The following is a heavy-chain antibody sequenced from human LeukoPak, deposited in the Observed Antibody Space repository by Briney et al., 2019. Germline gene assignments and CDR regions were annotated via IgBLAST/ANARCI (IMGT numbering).Heavy chain of an antibody. CDR3: ARVDRVGYHDAFDI. Sequence: SVKVSCKASGGTFSSYAISWVRQTPGQGLEWMGGIIPIFGTANYAQKFQGRVTITADESTSTAYMELSSLRSEDTAVYYCARVDRVGYHDAFDIWGQGTMVTVSS. CDR1: GGTFSSYA. D-gene: IGHD5-18*01. J-gene: IGHJ3*02. V-gene: IGHV1-69*13. CDR2: IIPIFGTA.